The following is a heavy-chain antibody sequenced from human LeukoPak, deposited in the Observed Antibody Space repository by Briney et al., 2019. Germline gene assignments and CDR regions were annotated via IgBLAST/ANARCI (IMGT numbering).Heavy chain of an antibody. V-gene: IGHV4-4*07. CDR1: GGSISSYY. Sequence: PSETLSLTCTVSGGSISSYYWSWIRQPAGKGLEWIGRIYSSGTTNYNPSLKSRVTMSPDTSKNQFSLKLTSVTAADTAVYHCARAGDSSGYYWVFDYWGQGTLVTVSS. CDR3: ARAGDSSGYYWVFDY. J-gene: IGHJ4*02. D-gene: IGHD3-22*01. CDR2: IYSSGTT.